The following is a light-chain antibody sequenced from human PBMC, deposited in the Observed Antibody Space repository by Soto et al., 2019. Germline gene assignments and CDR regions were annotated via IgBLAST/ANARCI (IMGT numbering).Light chain of an antibody. Sequence: SVLTQPASVSGSPGQSITISCTGTSSDVGGYNYVSWYQQHPGKAPKLMIYEVSNRPSGVSNRFSGSKSGNTASLTISGLQAEDEADYYYSSYTSSSTYVFGTGTKVTVL. CDR3: SSYTSSSTYV. V-gene: IGLV2-14*01. J-gene: IGLJ1*01. CDR2: EVS. CDR1: SSDVGGYNY.